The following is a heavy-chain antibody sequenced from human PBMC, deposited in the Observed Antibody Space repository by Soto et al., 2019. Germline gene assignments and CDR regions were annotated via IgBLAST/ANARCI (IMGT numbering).Heavy chain of an antibody. CDR2: ISAYNGNT. J-gene: IGHJ6*02. V-gene: IGHV1-18*01. Sequence: ASVKVSCKASGYTFTSYGISWVRQAPGQGLEWMGWISAYNGNTNYAQKLQGRVTMTTDTSTSTAYMELRSLRSDDTAVYYCARDGYYDILTGYYFSGMDVWGQGTTVTVSS. CDR1: GYTFTSYG. D-gene: IGHD3-9*01. CDR3: ARDGYYDILTGYYFSGMDV.